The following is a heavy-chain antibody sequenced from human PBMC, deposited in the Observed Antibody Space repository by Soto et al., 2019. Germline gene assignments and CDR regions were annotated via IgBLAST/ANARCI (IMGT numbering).Heavy chain of an antibody. CDR3: ARDRGVTRFNWFDP. Sequence: EASVKVSCKASGYTFTSYGISWVRQAPGQGLEWMGWISAYNGNTNYAQKLQGRVTMTTDTSTSTAYMELRSLRSDDTAVYYCARDRGVTRFNWFDPWGQGTLVTVSS. CDR2: ISAYNGNT. J-gene: IGHJ5*02. CDR1: GYTFTSYG. V-gene: IGHV1-18*04. D-gene: IGHD2-21*02.